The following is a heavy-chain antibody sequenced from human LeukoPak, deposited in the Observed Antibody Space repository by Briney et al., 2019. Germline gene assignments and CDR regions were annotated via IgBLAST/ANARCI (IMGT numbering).Heavy chain of an antibody. D-gene: IGHD3-22*01. V-gene: IGHV3-30*18. Sequence: GGSLRLSCAASGFTFSSYGMHWVRQAPGKGLEWVAVISYDGSNKYYADSVKGRFTISRDNSKNTLYLQMNSLRAEDTAVYYCAKGKTHGGLWYYYDSSDGGYWGQGTLVTVSS. J-gene: IGHJ4*02. CDR1: GFTFSSYG. CDR3: AKGKTHGGLWYYYDSSDGGY. CDR2: ISYDGSNK.